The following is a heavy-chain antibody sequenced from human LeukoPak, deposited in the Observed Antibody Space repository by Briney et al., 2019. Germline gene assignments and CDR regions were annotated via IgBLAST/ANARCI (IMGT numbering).Heavy chain of an antibody. J-gene: IGHJ4*02. Sequence: PSETLSLTCNVSGGSISSGGYYWSWIRQHPGKGLEWIGYIYYSGSTYYNPSLKSRVTISVDTSKNQFSLKLSSVTAADTAVYYCASRVRYFDWFGPHDCWGQGTLVTVSS. CDR3: ASRVRYFDWFGPHDC. V-gene: IGHV4-31*03. D-gene: IGHD3-9*01. CDR2: IYYSGST. CDR1: GGSISSGGYY.